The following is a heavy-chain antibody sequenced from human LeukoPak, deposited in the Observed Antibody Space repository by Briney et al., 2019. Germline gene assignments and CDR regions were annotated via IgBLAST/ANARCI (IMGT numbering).Heavy chain of an antibody. CDR3: AKGSYYDSSGYYYFDS. D-gene: IGHD3-22*01. V-gene: IGHV3-23*01. Sequence: PGGSPRLSCAASGFTFSSYAMNWVRQAPGKGLEWVSGISGGGGRTYYADSVKGRFTISRDNSKNSLYLQMNSPRAEDTAGYYCAKGSYYDSSGYYYFDSWGQGTLVTVSS. CDR1: GFTFSSYA. CDR2: ISGGGGRT. J-gene: IGHJ4*02.